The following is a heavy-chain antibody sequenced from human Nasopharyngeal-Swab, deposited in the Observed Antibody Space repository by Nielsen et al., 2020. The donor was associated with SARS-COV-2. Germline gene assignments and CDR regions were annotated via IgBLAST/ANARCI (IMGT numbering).Heavy chain of an antibody. CDR2: ISYGGST. CDR3: VRGEYGNSANWFDP. J-gene: IGHJ5*02. Sequence: SETLSLTCTVSGDSSNSHFWSWIQQHPGEGLDWIGYISYGGSTNYNPSLRSRVTISIDNSRNQFSLRLTSVTAADTAVYYCVRGEYGNSANWFDPWGQGALVTVSS. V-gene: IGHV4-59*11. D-gene: IGHD4-11*01. CDR1: GDSSNSHF.